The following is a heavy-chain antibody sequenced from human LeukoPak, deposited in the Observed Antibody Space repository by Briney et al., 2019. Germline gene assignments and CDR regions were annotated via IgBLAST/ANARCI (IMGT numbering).Heavy chain of an antibody. CDR2: INYKGGTT. Sequence: PGGSLRLSCAASGFTLSSFSMHWVRQSSGRGLEYVSAINYKGGTTYYADSVKGRFTISRDNSKNTLYLQMASLRDEDMGVYYCARERTWVFDYWGQGTLVTVSS. CDR1: GFTLSSFS. CDR3: ARERTWVFDY. J-gene: IGHJ4*02. D-gene: IGHD1-7*01. V-gene: IGHV3-64*02.